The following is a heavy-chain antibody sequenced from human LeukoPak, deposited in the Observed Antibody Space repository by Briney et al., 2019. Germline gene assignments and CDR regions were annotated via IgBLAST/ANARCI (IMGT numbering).Heavy chain of an antibody. CDR2: ISYDGSNK. J-gene: IGHJ4*02. V-gene: IGHV3-30*18. D-gene: IGHD3-9*01. Sequence: GGSLRLSCAASGFTFSSYGMHWVRQAPGKGLEWVAVISYDGSNKYYADSVKGRFTISRDNSKNTLYLQMNSLRAEDTAVYYCAKDRGATGYYPFDYWGQGTLVTVSS. CDR1: GFTFSSYG. CDR3: AKDRGATGYYPFDY.